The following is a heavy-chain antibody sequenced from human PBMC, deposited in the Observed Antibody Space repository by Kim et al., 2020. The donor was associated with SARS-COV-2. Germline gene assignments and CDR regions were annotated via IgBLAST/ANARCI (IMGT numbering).Heavy chain of an antibody. Sequence: GGSLRLSCAASGFTFSNAWMSWVRQAPGKGLEWVGRIKSKTDGGTTDYAAPVKGRFTISRDDSKNTLYLQMNSLKTEDTAVYYCTTSLSIAARPDDYWGQGTLVTVSS. CDR3: TTSLSIAARPDDY. V-gene: IGHV3-15*01. CDR1: GFTFSNAW. CDR2: IKSKTDGGTT. D-gene: IGHD6-6*01. J-gene: IGHJ4*02.